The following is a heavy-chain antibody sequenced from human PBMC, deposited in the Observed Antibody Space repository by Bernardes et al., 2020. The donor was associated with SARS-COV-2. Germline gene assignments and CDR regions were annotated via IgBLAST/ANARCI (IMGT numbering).Heavy chain of an antibody. D-gene: IGHD3-10*01. J-gene: IGHJ4*02. CDR3: ASSGSYLYYFDY. V-gene: IGHV4-4*07. Sequence: SEPLSLTCTVSGGSISSYYWSWIRQPAGKGLEWIGRIYTSGSTNYNPSLKSRVTMSVDTSKNQFSLKLSSVTAADTAVYYCASSGSYLYYFDYWGQGTLVTVSS. CDR1: GGSISSYY. CDR2: IYTSGST.